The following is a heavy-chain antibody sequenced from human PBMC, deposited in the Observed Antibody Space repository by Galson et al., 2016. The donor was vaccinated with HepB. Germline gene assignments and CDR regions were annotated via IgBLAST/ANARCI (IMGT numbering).Heavy chain of an antibody. CDR1: GDSVSSNTAA. V-gene: IGHV6-1*01. CDR3: VSGETGTARIRAFDM. J-gene: IGHJ3*02. D-gene: IGHD1-7*01. CDR2: TYYRSKWYN. Sequence: ISGDSVSSNTAAWNWIRQSPSRGLEWLGRTYYRSKWYNDYAVSVKSRITINPDTSKNQFSLQLNSVTPEDTAVYYCVSGETGTARIRAFDMWGQGTMVTVSS.